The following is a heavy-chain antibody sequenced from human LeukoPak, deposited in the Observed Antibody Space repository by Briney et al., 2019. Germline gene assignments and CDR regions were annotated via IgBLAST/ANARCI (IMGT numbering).Heavy chain of an antibody. D-gene: IGHD3-9*01. Sequence: SEALSLTCSVSGGSISGSSYYWGWIRQPPGKGLEWIGSIYYSGSMYYNPSLRSRVTISVDTSKNQFSLKLSSVTAADTAVYFCARALLPYCDILTGYYKHPIDAFDIWGQGTKVTVSS. J-gene: IGHJ3*02. CDR3: ARALLPYCDILTGYYKHPIDAFDI. CDR2: IYYSGSM. CDR1: GGSISGSSYY. V-gene: IGHV4-39*07.